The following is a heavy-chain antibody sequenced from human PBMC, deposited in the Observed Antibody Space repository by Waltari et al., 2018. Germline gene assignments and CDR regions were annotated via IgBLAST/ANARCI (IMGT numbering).Heavy chain of an antibody. Sequence: QVQLQESGPGLVKPSETLSLTCAVSGYSISSGYYWGWIRQPPGKGLEWIGSIYHSGSTYYNPSLKSRVTISVDTSKNQFSLKLSSVTAADTAVYYCARRNDYGDFYDYWGQGTLVTVSS. CDR1: GYSISSGYY. CDR2: IYHSGST. J-gene: IGHJ4*02. V-gene: IGHV4-38-2*01. CDR3: ARRNDYGDFYDY. D-gene: IGHD4-17*01.